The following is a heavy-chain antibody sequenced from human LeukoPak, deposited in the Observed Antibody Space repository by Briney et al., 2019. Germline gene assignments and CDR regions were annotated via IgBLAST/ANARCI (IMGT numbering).Heavy chain of an antibody. D-gene: IGHD6-13*01. J-gene: IGHJ4*02. V-gene: IGHV1-46*01. Sequence: ASVKVSCKASGYTFTDYYIHWVRQAPGQGLEWLGIINPGGGSTFYAQKFQGRVTMTRDTSTSTGYMELSSLRFDDTAVYYCATVGQMWQQLARAVSDYWGQGTLVTVSS. CDR3: ATVGQMWQQLARAVSDY. CDR2: INPGGGST. CDR1: GYTFTDYY.